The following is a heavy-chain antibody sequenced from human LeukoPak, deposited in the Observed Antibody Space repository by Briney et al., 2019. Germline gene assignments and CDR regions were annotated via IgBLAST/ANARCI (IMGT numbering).Heavy chain of an antibody. Sequence: GGSLRLSCAASGFTFSSYWMTWVGQAPGKGLEWLANIKQDGSETYYVDSVKGRFTISRDNAKNSLFLQMNSLRAEDTAVYYCARDYYTWGSHDYWGQGTLVSVAS. CDR1: GFTFSSYW. CDR3: ARDYYTWGSHDY. D-gene: IGHD3-10*01. CDR2: IKQDGSET. V-gene: IGHV3-7*04. J-gene: IGHJ4*02.